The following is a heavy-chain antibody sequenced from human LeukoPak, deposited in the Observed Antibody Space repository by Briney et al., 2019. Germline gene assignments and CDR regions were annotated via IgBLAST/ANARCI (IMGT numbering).Heavy chain of an antibody. CDR3: ARAGITSYYYYYMDV. CDR1: GGSCSGYY. CDR2: INHSGST. V-gene: IGHV4-34*01. J-gene: IGHJ6*03. D-gene: IGHD3-16*01. Sequence: PSETLSLTCAVYGGSCSGYYWSWIRQPPGKGLEWIGEINHSGSTNYNPSLKSRVTISVDTSKNQFSLKLSSVTAADTAVYYCARAGITSYYYYYMDVWGKGTTVTVSS.